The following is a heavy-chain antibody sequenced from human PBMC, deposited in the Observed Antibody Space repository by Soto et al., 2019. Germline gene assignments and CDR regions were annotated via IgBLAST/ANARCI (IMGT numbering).Heavy chain of an antibody. J-gene: IGHJ3*01. Sequence: ASVKVSCKASGYTFTSYGISWVRQAPGQGLEWMGWISAYNGNTNYAQKLQGRVTMTTDTSTTTVYMELSSLRSEDTAIYYCTRSIITTAGTDAFDLWGQGTLVTVSS. CDR1: GYTFTSYG. V-gene: IGHV1-18*01. D-gene: IGHD6-13*01. CDR3: TRSIITTAGTDAFDL. CDR2: ISAYNGNT.